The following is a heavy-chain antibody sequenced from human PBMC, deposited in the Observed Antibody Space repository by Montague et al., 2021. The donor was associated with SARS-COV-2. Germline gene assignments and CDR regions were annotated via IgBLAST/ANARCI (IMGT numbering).Heavy chain of an antibody. CDR3: ARATLYMDV. J-gene: IGHJ6*03. CDR1: GSTFSGYW. Sequence: SLRLSCAASGSTFSGYWMSWVRQAPGKGLEWVANIKHDESEKYYVDSVKGRFTISRDNAKNSLYLQANSLRAEDTAVYYCARATLYMDVWGKGTTVTVSS. V-gene: IGHV3-7*01. CDR2: IKHDESEK.